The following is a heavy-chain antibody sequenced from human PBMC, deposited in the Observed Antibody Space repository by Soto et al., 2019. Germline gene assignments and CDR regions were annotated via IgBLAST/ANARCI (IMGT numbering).Heavy chain of an antibody. J-gene: IGHJ5*02. CDR2: IYYSGST. Sequence: SETLSLTCTVSGGSTSSGDYYWSWIRQPPGKGLEWIGYIYYSGSTYYNPSLKSRVTISVDTSKNTLYLQMNSLRPEDTAVYYCAKPYCIFNSCFDNWFDPWGQGTLVTVSS. D-gene: IGHD3-3*01. CDR3: AKPYCIFNSCFDNWFDP. V-gene: IGHV4-30-4*02. CDR1: GGSTSSGDYY.